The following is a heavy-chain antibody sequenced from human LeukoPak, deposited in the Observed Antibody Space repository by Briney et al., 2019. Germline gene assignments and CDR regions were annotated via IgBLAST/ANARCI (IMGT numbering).Heavy chain of an antibody. Sequence: GGSLRLSCAASGFTFSSYGMHWVRQAPGKGLEWVAFIRYDGSNKYYADSVKGRFTISRDNARNSLYLQMNSLRAEDTAVYYCARTPTVMTTVVTHGYFDYWGQGTLVTVSS. CDR1: GFTFSSYG. D-gene: IGHD4-23*01. CDR3: ARTPTVMTTVVTHGYFDY. CDR2: IRYDGSNK. V-gene: IGHV3-30*02. J-gene: IGHJ4*02.